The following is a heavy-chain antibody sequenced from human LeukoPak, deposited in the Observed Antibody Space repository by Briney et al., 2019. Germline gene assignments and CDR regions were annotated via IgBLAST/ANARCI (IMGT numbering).Heavy chain of an antibody. J-gene: IGHJ4*02. Sequence: GGSLRLSCAASGFTFSSYAMSWVRQAPGKGLEWVSAISGSGGSTYYADPVKGRFTISRDNSKNTLYLQMNSLRAEDTAVYYCAKFTTLGYCSGGSCSPDYWGQGTLVTVSS. CDR2: ISGSGGST. CDR3: AKFTTLGYCSGGSCSPDY. D-gene: IGHD2-15*01. CDR1: GFTFSSYA. V-gene: IGHV3-23*01.